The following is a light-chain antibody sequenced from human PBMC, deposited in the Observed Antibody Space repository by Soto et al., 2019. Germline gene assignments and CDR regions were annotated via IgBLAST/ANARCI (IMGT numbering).Light chain of an antibody. CDR1: QSGSRD. Sequence: EIVLTQSPATLSVSPGERATLSCRASQSGSRDLAWYQQKPGQAPRLLIYGASTRAPSIPARFSGSGSGTDFTLTISSMQSEDFAVYYCQQYDKWPTWTFGQGTKVDIK. V-gene: IGKV3-15*01. J-gene: IGKJ1*01. CDR3: QQYDKWPTWT. CDR2: GAS.